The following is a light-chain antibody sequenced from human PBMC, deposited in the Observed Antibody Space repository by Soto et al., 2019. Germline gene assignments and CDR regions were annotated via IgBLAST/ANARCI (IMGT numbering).Light chain of an antibody. J-gene: IGKJ1*01. V-gene: IGKV1-5*03. Sequence: DIQMTQSPSTLSASAGDRVTITCRASQSIRSWLAWYQQKPGTAPKLLIYKASTLQSGVPARFSGSGSGTEFTLTISSLQPDDSATYYCQQYNDNWTFGQGTKV. CDR3: QQYNDNWT. CDR1: QSIRSW. CDR2: KAS.